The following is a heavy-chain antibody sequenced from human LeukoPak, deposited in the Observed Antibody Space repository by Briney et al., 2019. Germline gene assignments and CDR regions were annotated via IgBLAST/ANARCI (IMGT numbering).Heavy chain of an antibody. CDR1: GGSISSYY. CDR2: IYYSGST. D-gene: IGHD3-22*01. J-gene: IGHJ2*01. CDR3: ARIEDGYYWYFDL. Sequence: SETLSLTCTVSGGSISSYYWSWIRQPAGKGLEWIGYIYYSGSTNYNPSLKSRVTISVDTSKNQFSLKLSSVTAADTAVYYCARIEDGYYWYFDLWGRGTLVTVSS. V-gene: IGHV4-59*01.